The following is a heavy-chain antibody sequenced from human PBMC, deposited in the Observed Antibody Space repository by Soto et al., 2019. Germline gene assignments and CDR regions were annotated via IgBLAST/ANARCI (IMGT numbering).Heavy chain of an antibody. Sequence: QVQLVQSGAEVKKPGASVKVSCKASGYTFTSYDINWVRQATGQGLEWMGWMNPNSGNTGYAQKLQGRVTMTKNTSITTDYMELSSMRSDDTAVYYCAGEVTMIVDNWGQGTLVTVSS. CDR2: MNPNSGNT. CDR1: GYTFTSYD. CDR3: AGEVTMIVDN. D-gene: IGHD3-22*01. J-gene: IGHJ4*02. V-gene: IGHV1-8*01.